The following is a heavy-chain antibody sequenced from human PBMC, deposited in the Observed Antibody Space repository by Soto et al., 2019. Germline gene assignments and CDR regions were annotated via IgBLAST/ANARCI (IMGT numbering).Heavy chain of an antibody. CDR1: GFTFSSYA. CDR3: ARERVGTSGRGGMDV. Sequence: EVQLLESGGGLVQPGGSLRLSCAASGFTFSSYAMSWVRQAPGKGLEWVSAISGSGGSTYYADSVKGRFTISRDNSKNTLYMQMNSLRAEDTAVYYCARERVGTSGRGGMDVWGQGTTVTVSS. D-gene: IGHD3-10*01. J-gene: IGHJ6*02. CDR2: ISGSGGST. V-gene: IGHV3-23*01.